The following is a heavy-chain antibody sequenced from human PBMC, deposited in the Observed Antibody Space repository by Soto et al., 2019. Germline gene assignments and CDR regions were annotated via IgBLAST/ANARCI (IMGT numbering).Heavy chain of an antibody. CDR3: AREAHSSSWYHSGIAVGGKSLYYGMDV. J-gene: IGHJ6*02. CDR1: GYTFTSYG. D-gene: IGHD6-19*01. V-gene: IGHV1-18*04. Sequence: ASVKVSWKASGYTFTSYGISWVRQAPGQGLEWMGWISAYNGNTNYAQKLQGRVTMTTDTSTSTAYMELRSLRSDDTAVYYCAREAHSSSWYHSGIAVGGKSLYYGMDVCG. CDR2: ISAYNGNT.